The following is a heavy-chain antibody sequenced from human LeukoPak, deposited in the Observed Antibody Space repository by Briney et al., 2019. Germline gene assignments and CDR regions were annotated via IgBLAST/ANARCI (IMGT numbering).Heavy chain of an antibody. CDR2: IYHSGST. D-gene: IGHD5-24*01. J-gene: IGHJ4*02. Sequence: PSETLSLTCTVSGGSISSYYWSWIRQPPGKELEWIGSIYHSGSTNYNPSLKSRVTISVDTSKNQFSLKLRSVTAADTAVYYCARENGYKYDYWGQGTLVTVSS. V-gene: IGHV4-59*01. CDR1: GGSISSYY. CDR3: ARENGYKYDY.